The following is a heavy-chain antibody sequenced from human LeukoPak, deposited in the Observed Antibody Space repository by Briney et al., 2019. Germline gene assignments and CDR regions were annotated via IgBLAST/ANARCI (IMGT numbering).Heavy chain of an antibody. CDR3: ASGGDPQWLVHGEY. Sequence: GGSLRLSCAASGFSVSCNYMIWVPQAPGKGLEWVSVLYSAGSTYFADSVKGRFTISRDNSKNTPYLQMNSLKPEDTAVYYCASGGDPQWLVHGEYWGQGTLVTVSS. V-gene: IGHV3-53*01. J-gene: IGHJ4*02. CDR1: GFSVSCNY. D-gene: IGHD6-19*01. CDR2: LYSAGST.